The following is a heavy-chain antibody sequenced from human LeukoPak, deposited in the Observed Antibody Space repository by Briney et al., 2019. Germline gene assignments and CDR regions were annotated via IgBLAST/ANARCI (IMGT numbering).Heavy chain of an antibody. CDR2: INHSGST. J-gene: IGHJ4*02. V-gene: IGHV4-34*01. CDR3: ARVTPESIFGVGHRYYFDY. Sequence: SETLSLTCAVYGGSFSGYYWSWIRQPPGKGLEWIGEINHSGSTNYNPSLKSRVTISVDTSKNQFSLKLSSVTAADTAVYYCARVTPESIFGVGHRYYFDYWGQGTLVTVSS. CDR1: GGSFSGYY. D-gene: IGHD3-3*01.